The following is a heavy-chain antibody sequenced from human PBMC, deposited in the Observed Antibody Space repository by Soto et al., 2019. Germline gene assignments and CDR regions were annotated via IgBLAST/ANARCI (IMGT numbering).Heavy chain of an antibody. V-gene: IGHV1-3*01. CDR3: ARSTTAALDWFDP. CDR2: INAGNGNT. CDR1: GYTFTIYA. D-gene: IGHD6-25*01. J-gene: IGHJ5*02. Sequence: GASVKVSCKASGYTFTIYAMHWVRQAPGQRLEWMGWINAGNGNTKYSQKFQGRVTITRDTSASTAYMELSSLRSEDTAVYYCARSTTAALDWFDPWGQGTLVTVSS.